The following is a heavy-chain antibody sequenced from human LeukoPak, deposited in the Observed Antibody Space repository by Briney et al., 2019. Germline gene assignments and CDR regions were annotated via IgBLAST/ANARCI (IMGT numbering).Heavy chain of an antibody. CDR3: ASGSMITFGGVED. CDR1: GRSFSGYY. V-gene: IGHV4-34*01. Sequence: PSETLSLTCAVYGRSFSGYYWSWIRQPPGKGLEWIGEINHSGSTNYNPSLKSRVTISVDTSKNQFSLKLSSVTAADTAVYYCASGSMITFGGVEDWGQGTLVTVSS. D-gene: IGHD3-16*01. J-gene: IGHJ4*02. CDR2: INHSGST.